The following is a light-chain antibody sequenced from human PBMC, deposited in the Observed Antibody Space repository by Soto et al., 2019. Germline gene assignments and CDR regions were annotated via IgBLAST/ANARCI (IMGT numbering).Light chain of an antibody. CDR3: QQYGSPWT. Sequence: EVVLTQSPGTLSLAPGARATLSCRVSQSVSSTYLAWYQQKPGQAPRLLIYGASSRATGIPDRFSGSGSGTDFSLTIRRLEPEDSEVYYCQQYGSPWTFGQGTKVDIK. CDR2: GAS. CDR1: QSVSSTY. J-gene: IGKJ1*01. V-gene: IGKV3-20*01.